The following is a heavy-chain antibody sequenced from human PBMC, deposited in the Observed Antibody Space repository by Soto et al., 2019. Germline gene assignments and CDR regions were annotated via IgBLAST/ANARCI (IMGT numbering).Heavy chain of an antibody. CDR3: ARGIAARNSFDY. Sequence: SETLSLTCSVSGGSISSGGYYWSWIRQHPGKGLEWIGYIYYSGSTYYNPSLKSRVTISVDTSKNQFSLKLSSVTAADTAVYYCARGIAARNSFDYWGRGTLVTVSS. V-gene: IGHV4-31*03. CDR2: IYYSGST. CDR1: GGSISSGGYY. D-gene: IGHD6-6*01. J-gene: IGHJ4*02.